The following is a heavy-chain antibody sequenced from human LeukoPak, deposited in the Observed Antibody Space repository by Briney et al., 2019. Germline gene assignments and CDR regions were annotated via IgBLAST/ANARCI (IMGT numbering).Heavy chain of an antibody. CDR3: ARDRGIVATHFDY. D-gene: IGHD5-12*01. CDR1: GGTFSSYA. V-gene: IGHV1-69*05. J-gene: IGHJ4*02. CDR2: IIPIFGTA. Sequence: SVKVSCKASGGTFSSYAISWVRQAPGQGLEWMGRIIPIFGTANYAQKFQGRVTITTDESTSTAYMELSSLRSDDTAVYYCARDRGIVATHFDYWGQGTLVTVSS.